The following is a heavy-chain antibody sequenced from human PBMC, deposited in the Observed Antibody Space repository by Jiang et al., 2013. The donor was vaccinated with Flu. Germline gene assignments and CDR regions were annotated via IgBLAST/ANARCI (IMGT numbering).Heavy chain of an antibody. Sequence: RSLRLSCAASGFTFSSYGMHWVRQAPGKGLEWVAVISYDGSNKYYADSVKGRFTISRDNSKNTLYLQMNSLRAEDTAVYYCAKGALRYSNFDYWGQGTLVTVSS. CDR1: GFTFSSYG. CDR3: AKGALRYSNFDY. V-gene: IGHV3-30*18. D-gene: IGHD4-17*01. CDR2: ISYDGSNK. J-gene: IGHJ4*02.